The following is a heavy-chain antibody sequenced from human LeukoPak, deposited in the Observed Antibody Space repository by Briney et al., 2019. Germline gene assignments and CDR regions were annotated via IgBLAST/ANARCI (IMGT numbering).Heavy chain of an antibody. V-gene: IGHV4-39*07. J-gene: IGHJ6*02. CDR1: GGSISSSSYY. Sequence: PSETLSLTCTVSGGSISSSSYYWGWIRQPPGKGLEWIGSIYYSGSTYYNPSLKSRVTISVDTSKNQFSLKLSSVTAADTAVYYCAKGMVRGVDGYYGMDVWGQGTTVTVSS. D-gene: IGHD3-10*01. CDR3: AKGMVRGVDGYYGMDV. CDR2: IYYSGST.